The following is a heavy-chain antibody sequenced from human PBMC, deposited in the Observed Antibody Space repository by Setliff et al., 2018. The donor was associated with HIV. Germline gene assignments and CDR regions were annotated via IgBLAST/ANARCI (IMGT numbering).Heavy chain of an antibody. CDR2: ISGYNADT. V-gene: IGHV1-18*01. D-gene: IGHD3-10*01. CDR1: GYRFSTFG. Sequence: ASVKVSCKASGYRFSTFGISWVRQAPGQGLEWVGWISGYNADTDYAQKFQGRVSMTTDISTNTAYMELRSLRSDDTAVYYCARDNVRGPTNAMDVWGQGTTVTVSS. CDR3: ARDNVRGPTNAMDV. J-gene: IGHJ6*02.